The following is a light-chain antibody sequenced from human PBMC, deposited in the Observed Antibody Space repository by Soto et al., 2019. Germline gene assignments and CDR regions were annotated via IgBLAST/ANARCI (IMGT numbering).Light chain of an antibody. CDR2: AAS. CDR3: QQLNSYVFT. CDR1: QDVSRY. V-gene: IGKV1-9*01. Sequence: DIQLTQSPSFLSASVGDRVTITCRASQDVSRYLAWYQQKTGKAPNLLIYAASTLRSGVPSRFSGSGSETEFTLTISSLQPEDFATYYCQQLNSYVFTFGPGTKVDIK. J-gene: IGKJ3*01.